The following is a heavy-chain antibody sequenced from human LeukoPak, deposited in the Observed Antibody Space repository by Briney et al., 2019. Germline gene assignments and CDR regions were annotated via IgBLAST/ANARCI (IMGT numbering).Heavy chain of an antibody. CDR3: ARHDAIISMIVGERPFEI. CDR2: IYYSGNT. Sequence: PSETLSLTCTVSGGSISGDHWNWIRQPPGKGLEWIGNIYYSGNTNYNPSLKSRVTISVDTSKNQFSLKLSSVTAADTAVYYCARHDAIISMIVGERPFEIWGQGTLVTVSS. V-gene: IGHV4-59*08. D-gene: IGHD3-22*01. CDR1: GGSISGDH. J-gene: IGHJ3*02.